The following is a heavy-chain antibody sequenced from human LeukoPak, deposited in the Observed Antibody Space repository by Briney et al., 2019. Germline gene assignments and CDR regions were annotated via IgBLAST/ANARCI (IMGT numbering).Heavy chain of an antibody. Sequence: ASVKVSCKASGYTFTSYGISWVRQAPGQGLEWMGWISAYNGNTSYAQKLQGRVTMTTDTSTSTAYMELRSLRSDDTAVYYCARARYYYDSSHWFDPWGQGTLVTVSS. CDR2: ISAYNGNT. CDR1: GYTFTSYG. V-gene: IGHV1-18*01. D-gene: IGHD3-22*01. CDR3: ARARYYYDSSHWFDP. J-gene: IGHJ5*02.